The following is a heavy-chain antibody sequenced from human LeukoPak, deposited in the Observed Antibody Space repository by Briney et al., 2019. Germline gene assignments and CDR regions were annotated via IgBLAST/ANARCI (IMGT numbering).Heavy chain of an antibody. Sequence: ASVKVSCKVSGYTLTELSMHWVRQAPGKGLEWMGGFDPEDGETIYAQKFQGRVTITRDTSASTAYMELSSLRSEDTAVYYWARGIAAVGTPVFDYGAREPWSPSPQ. V-gene: IGHV1-24*01. CDR3: ARGIAAVGTPVFDY. CDR1: GYTLTELS. CDR2: FDPEDGET. D-gene: IGHD6-13*01. J-gene: IGHJ4*02.